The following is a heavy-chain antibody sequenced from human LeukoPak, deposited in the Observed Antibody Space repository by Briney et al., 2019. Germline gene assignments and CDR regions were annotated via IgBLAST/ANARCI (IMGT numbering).Heavy chain of an antibody. D-gene: IGHD1-26*01. CDR3: ARASGYYYYYGMDV. CDR1: GYTFTSYG. J-gene: IGHJ6*02. CDR2: MSPNSGNT. Sequence: GASVKVSCKASGYTFTSYGINWVRQAPGQGLEWMGWMSPNSGNTGYAQKFQGRVIMTTNTSISTAYMELSSLRSEDTAAYYCARASGYYYYYGMDVWGQGTTVTVSS. V-gene: IGHV1-8*01.